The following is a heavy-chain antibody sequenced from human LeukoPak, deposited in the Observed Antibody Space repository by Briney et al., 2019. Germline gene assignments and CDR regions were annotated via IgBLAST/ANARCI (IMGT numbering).Heavy chain of an antibody. J-gene: IGHJ5*02. D-gene: IGHD3-3*01. CDR2: INHSGST. Sequence: SETLSLTCAVYGGSFSGYYWSWIRQPPGKGLEWIGEINHSGSTNYNPSLKSRVTISVDTSKNQLSLKLSSVTAADTAVYYCARGRAFGVVTYKYNWFDPWGQGTLVTVSS. V-gene: IGHV4-34*01. CDR1: GGSFSGYY. CDR3: ARGRAFGVVTYKYNWFDP.